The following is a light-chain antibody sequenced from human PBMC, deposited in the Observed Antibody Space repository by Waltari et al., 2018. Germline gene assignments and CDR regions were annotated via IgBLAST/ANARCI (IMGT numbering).Light chain of an antibody. Sequence: SYELTHPPSVSVSPGQTASITCSGDKLGDKYVCWYQQKPGHAPEGVIYQDSLRPSGIPERFSGSNSGNTATLTISGTQPVDDADYYCQAWDSGVVFGGGTKLTVL. CDR3: QAWDSGVV. J-gene: IGLJ3*02. CDR1: KLGDKY. V-gene: IGLV3-1*01. CDR2: QDS.